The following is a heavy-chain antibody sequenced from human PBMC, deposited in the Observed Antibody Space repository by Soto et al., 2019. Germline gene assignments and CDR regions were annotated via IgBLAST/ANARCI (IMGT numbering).Heavy chain of an antibody. Sequence: PGGSLRLSCAASGFTFSSYGMRWVRQATGKGLEWVAVISYDGSNKYYADSVKGRFTISRDNSKNTLYLQMNSLRAEDTAVYYCAKGGPDYYDSSGYGFDYWGQGTLVTVSS. V-gene: IGHV3-30*18. CDR2: ISYDGSNK. CDR1: GFTFSSYG. J-gene: IGHJ4*02. D-gene: IGHD3-22*01. CDR3: AKGGPDYYDSSGYGFDY.